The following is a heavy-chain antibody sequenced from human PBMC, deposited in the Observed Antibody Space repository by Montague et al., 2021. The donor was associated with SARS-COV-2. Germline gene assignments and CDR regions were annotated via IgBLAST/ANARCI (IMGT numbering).Heavy chain of an antibody. CDR3: ARFGSGTLEFDL. V-gene: IGHV4-61*02. Sequence: TLSLTCTVSGASISTGIYYWSWVGQPAGKGLEWIGRIRTTGHTDYNSSLESRVFMSVDTSTNQFSLSLTSVTAADTAVYFCARFGSGTLEFDLWGQGTLVTVSS. J-gene: IGHJ4*02. CDR1: GASISTGIYY. CDR2: IRTTGHT. D-gene: IGHD1-26*01.